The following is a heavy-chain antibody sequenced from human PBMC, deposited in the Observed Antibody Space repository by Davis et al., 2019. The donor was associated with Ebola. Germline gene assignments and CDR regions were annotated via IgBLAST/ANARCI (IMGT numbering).Heavy chain of an antibody. D-gene: IGHD6-19*01. CDR1: GASFSGYY. CDR2: INQSGST. V-gene: IGHV4-34*01. CDR3: ARFAVAQRAGMDV. J-gene: IGHJ6*04. Sequence: MPSQSLSLTCLVHGASFSGYYWSWIRQPPGKGLEWIGEINQSGSTNQNPSLKSRVTISLDMSKKQFSLNLHSVTAADTAVYYCARFAVAQRAGMDVWGKGTTVTVSS.